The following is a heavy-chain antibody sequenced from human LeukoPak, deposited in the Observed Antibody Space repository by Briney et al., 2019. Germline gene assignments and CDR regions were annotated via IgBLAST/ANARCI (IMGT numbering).Heavy chain of an antibody. CDR2: ISSSSSYI. Sequence: GGSLRLSCAASGFTFSSYSMNWVRQAPGKGLEWVSSISSSSSYIYYADSVKGRFTISGDNAKNSLYLQMNSLRAEDTAVYYCARGVARGFLFDYRGQGTLVTVSS. J-gene: IGHJ4*02. CDR1: GFTFSSYS. V-gene: IGHV3-21*01. CDR3: ARGVARGFLFDY. D-gene: IGHD3-22*01.